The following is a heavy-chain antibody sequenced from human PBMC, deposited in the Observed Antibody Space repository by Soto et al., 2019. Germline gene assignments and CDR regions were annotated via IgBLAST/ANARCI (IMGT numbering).Heavy chain of an antibody. J-gene: IGHJ4*02. CDR2: ITDSGGDT. CDR3: PKGSASSSPYYFDF. V-gene: IGHV3-23*01. CDR1: GVPFSNYA. Sequence: PGGSLRLSCAASGVPFSNYAMGWVRQAPGKGLEWVSAITDSGGDTYYADSVKGRFTISRDNSKSSLYLQMNSLRAEDTAVYYCPKGSASSSPYYFDFWGQGTLVTVSS. D-gene: IGHD6-6*01.